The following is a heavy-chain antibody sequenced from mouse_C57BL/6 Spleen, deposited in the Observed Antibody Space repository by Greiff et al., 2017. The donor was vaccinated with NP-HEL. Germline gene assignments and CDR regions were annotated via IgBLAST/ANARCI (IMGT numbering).Heavy chain of an antibody. CDR2: LHPNSGST. J-gene: IGHJ2*01. CDR3: ARWYDYEYFDY. D-gene: IGHD2-4*01. Sequence: QVQLQQPGAELVKPGASVKLSCKASGYTFTSYWMHWVKQRPGQGLAWIGMLHPNSGSTNYNEKFKSKATLTVDKSSSTAYMQLSSLTSEDSAVYYCARWYDYEYFDYWGQGTTLTVSS. V-gene: IGHV1-64*01. CDR1: GYTFTSYW.